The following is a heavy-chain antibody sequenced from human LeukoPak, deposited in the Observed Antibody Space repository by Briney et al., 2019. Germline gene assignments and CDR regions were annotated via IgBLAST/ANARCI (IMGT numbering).Heavy chain of an antibody. Sequence: SETLSLTCAVYGGSFSGYYWSWIRQPPGKGLEWIGEINHSGSTNYNPSLKSRVTISVDTSKNQFSLKLSSVTAADTAVYYRARRGSMVRAIGNWGQGTLVTVSS. D-gene: IGHD3-10*01. CDR1: GGSFSGYY. CDR2: INHSGST. CDR3: ARRGSMVRAIGN. V-gene: IGHV4-34*01. J-gene: IGHJ4*02.